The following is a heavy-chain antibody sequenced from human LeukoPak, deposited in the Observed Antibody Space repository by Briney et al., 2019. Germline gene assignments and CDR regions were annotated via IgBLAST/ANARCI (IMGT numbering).Heavy chain of an antibody. CDR3: ARIEYSSSCDY. Sequence: PSETLSLTCTVSGGSISSSSYYWGWIRQPPGKGLECIGSIYYSGSTYYNPSLKSRVTISVDTSKNQFSLKLSFVTAADTAVYYCARIEYSSSCDYWGQGTLATVSS. D-gene: IGHD6-6*01. CDR1: GGSISSSSYY. J-gene: IGHJ4*02. V-gene: IGHV4-39*07. CDR2: IYYSGST.